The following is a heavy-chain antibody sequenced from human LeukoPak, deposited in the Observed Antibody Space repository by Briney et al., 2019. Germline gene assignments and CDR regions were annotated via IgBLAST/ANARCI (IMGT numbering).Heavy chain of an antibody. CDR1: GCTFTIYG. V-gene: IGHV3-23*01. Sequence: PGGSLTLSCAASGCTFTIYGMNWVRQPPGKGLEWVSFISHNGGTTYYADSVKGRFIIFRDNSKNTLYLQMISLRAEHTALYYCANMIHTSRWYAAFYSWGQGTLVTVSS. CDR2: ISHNGGTT. CDR3: ANMIHTSRWYAAFYS. D-gene: IGHD6-13*01. J-gene: IGHJ5*02.